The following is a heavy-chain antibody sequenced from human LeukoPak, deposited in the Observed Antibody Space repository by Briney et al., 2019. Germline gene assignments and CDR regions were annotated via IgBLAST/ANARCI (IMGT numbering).Heavy chain of an antibody. CDR2: IIPILGIA. CDR1: GYTFTHYY. D-gene: IGHD2-15*01. V-gene: IGHV1-69*04. J-gene: IGHJ4*02. Sequence: SVKVSCKASGYTFTHYYIHWVRQAPGQGLEWMGRIIPILGIANYAQKFQGRVTITADKSTSTAYMELSSLRSEDTAVYYCARDWDPYDCSGGSCYSHWGQGTLVTVSS. CDR3: ARDWDPYDCSGGSCYSH.